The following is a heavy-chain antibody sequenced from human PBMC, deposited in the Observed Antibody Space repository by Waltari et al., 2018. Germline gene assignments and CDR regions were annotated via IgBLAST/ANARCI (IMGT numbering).Heavy chain of an antibody. V-gene: IGHV3-23*01. D-gene: IGHD7-27*01. J-gene: IGHJ4*02. CDR1: GSPFRTYV. Sequence: EVQQLESAGGLVQPGGSMRLSCAAPGSPFRTYVMNWVRQAPGKGLEWVSSISDAGGIINYADSVKGRFIISRDNSKNTLYLQMNSLRADDTAVYYCARGSGVDSWGQGTLVTISS. CDR2: ISDAGGII. CDR3: ARGSGVDS.